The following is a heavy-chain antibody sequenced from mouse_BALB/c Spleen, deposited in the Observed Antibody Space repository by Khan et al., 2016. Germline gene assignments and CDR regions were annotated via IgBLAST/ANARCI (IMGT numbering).Heavy chain of an antibody. CDR1: GFNIKDYY. D-gene: IGHD2-2*01. CDR3: NAWPPLWLRRQSSAY. J-gene: IGHJ3*01. Sequence: VQLQQSGAELVRSGASVKLSCTASGFNIKDYYMHWVKQRPEQGLEWIGWIDPENGDTEYAPKFQGKATMTADTSSNTAYLQLSSLTSEDTAVXYCNAWPPLWLRRQSSAYWGQGTLVTVSA. V-gene: IGHV14-4*02. CDR2: IDPENGDT.